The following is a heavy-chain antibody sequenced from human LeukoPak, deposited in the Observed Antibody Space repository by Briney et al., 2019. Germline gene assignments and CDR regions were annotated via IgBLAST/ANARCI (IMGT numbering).Heavy chain of an antibody. CDR1: GFTFSTYC. CDR3: VRGATTVTGNYFYYYMDV. Sequence: GGSLRLSCAASGFTFSTYCMHWVRQAPGKGLVWVSRINSDGSATGYADSVKGRFTISRDNAKNTPFLQMNSLRAEDTALYYCVRGATTVTGNYFYYYMDVWGKGTTVTV. J-gene: IGHJ6*03. V-gene: IGHV3-74*01. D-gene: IGHD4-11*01. CDR2: INSDGSAT.